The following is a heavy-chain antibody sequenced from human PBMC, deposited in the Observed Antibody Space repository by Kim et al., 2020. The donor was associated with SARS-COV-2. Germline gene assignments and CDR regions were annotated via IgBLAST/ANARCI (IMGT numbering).Heavy chain of an antibody. D-gene: IGHD3-22*01. Sequence: GGSLRLSCAASGFTFSSYAMHWVRQAPGKGLEWVAVISYDGSNKYYADSVKGRFTISRDNSKNTLYLQMNSLRAEDTAVYYCARESYYDSSGSADYWGQGTLVTVSS. CDR2: ISYDGSNK. V-gene: IGHV3-30-3*01. J-gene: IGHJ4*02. CDR1: GFTFSSYA. CDR3: ARESYYDSSGSADY.